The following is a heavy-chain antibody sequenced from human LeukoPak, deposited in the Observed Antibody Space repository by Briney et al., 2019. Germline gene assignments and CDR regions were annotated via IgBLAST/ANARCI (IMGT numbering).Heavy chain of an antibody. Sequence: GESLKISCEGSGYSFTNYWIAWVRQMPGRGREWMGIIYPDDSDTRYSPSFQGQVTISADKSISTAYLQWSSLRASDTAMYYCARHGPYDTSGYRRFDYWDQGTLVTVSS. CDR3: ARHGPYDTSGYRRFDY. CDR2: IYPDDSDT. D-gene: IGHD3-22*01. J-gene: IGHJ4*02. CDR1: GYSFTNYW. V-gene: IGHV5-51*01.